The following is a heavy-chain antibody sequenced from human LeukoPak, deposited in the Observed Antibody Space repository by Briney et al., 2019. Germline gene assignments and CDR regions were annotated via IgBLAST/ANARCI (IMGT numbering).Heavy chain of an antibody. V-gene: IGHV1-2*02. CDR1: GYTFTGYY. D-gene: IGHD3-22*01. CDR2: INPNSGGT. CDR3: ARHLYYYDSSGYYPSLGY. J-gene: IGHJ4*02. Sequence: ASVKVSCKASGYTFTGYYMHWVRQAPGQGLEWMGWINPNSGGTNYAQKFQGRVTMTRDTSISTAYMELSRLRSDDTAVYYCARHLYYYDSSGYYPSLGYWGQGTLVTVPS.